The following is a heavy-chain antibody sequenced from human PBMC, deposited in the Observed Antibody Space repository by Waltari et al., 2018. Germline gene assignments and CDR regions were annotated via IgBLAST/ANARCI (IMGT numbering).Heavy chain of an antibody. CDR3: ARKGYCSGGSCYSPYGMDV. CDR2: IIPIFGTA. Sequence: QVQLVQSGAEVKKPGSSVKVSCKASGGTFSSYAISWVRQAPGQGLEWMGRIIPIFGTANYAQKFQGRVTITADKSTSTAYMELSSLRSEDTAVYYCARKGYCSGGSCYSPYGMDVWGQGTTVTVSS. J-gene: IGHJ6*02. CDR1: GGTFSSYA. V-gene: IGHV1-69*08. D-gene: IGHD2-15*01.